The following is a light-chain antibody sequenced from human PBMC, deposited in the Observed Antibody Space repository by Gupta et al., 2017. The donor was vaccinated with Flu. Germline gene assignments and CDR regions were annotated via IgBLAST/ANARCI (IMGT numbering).Light chain of an antibody. CDR2: AAS. Sequence: GDRVTITCLASQYISNFVNWYQQSPGKAPKLLIYAASSLQSGVPSRFSCSESGTEFTLTISSLQPEDFGTYYCQQSFTTTVTFGQGTRVEIK. J-gene: IGKJ1*01. CDR1: QYISNF. CDR3: QQSFTTTVT. V-gene: IGKV1-39*01.